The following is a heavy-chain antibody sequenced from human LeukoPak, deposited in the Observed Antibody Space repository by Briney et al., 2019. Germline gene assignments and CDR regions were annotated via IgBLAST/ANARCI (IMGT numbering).Heavy chain of an antibody. J-gene: IGHJ5*02. V-gene: IGHV4-34*01. CDR2: INHSGST. D-gene: IGHD2-2*01. CDR3: ARGGIVVVPAAPASSWLDP. Sequence: SETLSLTCAVYGGSFSGYYWSWIRQPPGKGLEWIGEINHSGSTNYNPSLKSRVTISVDTSKNQFSLKLSSVTAADTAVYYCARGGIVVVPAAPASSWLDPWGQGTLVTVSS. CDR1: GGSFSGYY.